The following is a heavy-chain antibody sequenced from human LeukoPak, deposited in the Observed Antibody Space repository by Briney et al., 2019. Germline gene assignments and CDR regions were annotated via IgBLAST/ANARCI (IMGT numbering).Heavy chain of an antibody. Sequence: GGSLRLSCVASGFTFSTYVMGWVRQVPGKGLEWASSVSESGGSTYYADSVKGRFTISRDNAKNSLYLQMNSLRTEDTAVYYCARGPPYGSGKFGPFDYWGQGTLVTVSS. D-gene: IGHD3-10*01. V-gene: IGHV3-23*01. CDR1: GFTFSTYV. J-gene: IGHJ4*02. CDR3: ARGPPYGSGKFGPFDY. CDR2: VSESGGST.